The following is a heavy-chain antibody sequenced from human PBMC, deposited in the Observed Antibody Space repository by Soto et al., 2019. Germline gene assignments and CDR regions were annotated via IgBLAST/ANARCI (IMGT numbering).Heavy chain of an antibody. Sequence: QVQLVQSGAEVKKPGSSVMVSCKASGGTFSSYAISWVRQAPGQGLEWMGGIIPIFGTANYAQKFQGRVTITADESTSTAYMELSSLRSEDTAVYYCARFWTKDSSSWYVFDYWGQGTLVTVSS. D-gene: IGHD6-13*01. CDR1: GGTFSSYA. CDR2: IIPIFGTA. CDR3: ARFWTKDSSSWYVFDY. V-gene: IGHV1-69*12. J-gene: IGHJ4*02.